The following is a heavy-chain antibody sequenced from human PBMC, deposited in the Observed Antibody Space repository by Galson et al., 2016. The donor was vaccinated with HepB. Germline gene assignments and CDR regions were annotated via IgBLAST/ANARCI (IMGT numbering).Heavy chain of an antibody. CDR1: GFTFSSYS. Sequence: SLRLSCAASGFTFSSYSMNWVRQAPGKGLEWVSSISSSSSYIYYADSVKGRFTISRDNAKNSLYLQMNSLRAEDTAVYYCARELTYYDFRSGYSYPKYYYYGMDVWGQGTTVTVSS. D-gene: IGHD3-3*01. V-gene: IGHV3-21*01. CDR3: ARELTYYDFRSGYSYPKYYYYGMDV. J-gene: IGHJ6*02. CDR2: ISSSSSYI.